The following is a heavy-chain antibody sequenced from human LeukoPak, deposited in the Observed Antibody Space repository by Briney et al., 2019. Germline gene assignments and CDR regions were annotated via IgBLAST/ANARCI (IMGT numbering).Heavy chain of an antibody. Sequence: GGSLRLSCAASGFTVSSNYMSWVRQAPGKGLEWVSAISFSGGSTYYADSVKGRFTISRDNSKNTLYLQMNSLRAEDTAVYYCATNGGNNPFDCWGQGTLVTVSS. D-gene: IGHD4-23*01. CDR3: ATNGGNNPFDC. CDR1: GFTVSSNY. V-gene: IGHV3-53*01. CDR2: ISFSGGST. J-gene: IGHJ4*02.